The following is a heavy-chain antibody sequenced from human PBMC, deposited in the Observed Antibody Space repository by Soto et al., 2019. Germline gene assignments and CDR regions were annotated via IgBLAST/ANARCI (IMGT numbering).Heavy chain of an antibody. Sequence: GGTLRLSCAASGFYVSSSCISWVCQVPRKGLEWVSIIYSDGYTYYAASVKGRFTISRDNFKNTLYLQMSSLRAEDTAVYYCARRKYCSSTTCFDYWGQGT. V-gene: IGHV3-66*01. CDR3: ARRKYCSSTTCFDY. D-gene: IGHD2-2*01. CDR1: GFYVSSSC. CDR2: IYSDGYT. J-gene: IGHJ4*02.